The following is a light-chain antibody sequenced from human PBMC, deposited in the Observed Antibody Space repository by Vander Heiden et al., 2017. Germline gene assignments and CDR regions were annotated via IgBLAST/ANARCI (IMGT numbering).Light chain of an antibody. CDR2: AAS. Sequence: DIQMTQSPSSLSASVGDRVTITCRASQSISSYLNWYQQKPGKAPKLLIYAASSLQSGVPSRFSGRGPGTDFTLTISSLQPEDFATYYCQQSYSTPGYTFGQGTKLEIK. CDR3: QQSYSTPGYT. J-gene: IGKJ2*01. CDR1: QSISSY. V-gene: IGKV1-39*01.